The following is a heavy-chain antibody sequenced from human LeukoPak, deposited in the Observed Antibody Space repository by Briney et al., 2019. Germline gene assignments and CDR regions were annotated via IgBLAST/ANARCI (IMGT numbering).Heavy chain of an antibody. V-gene: IGHV1-69*13. J-gene: IGHJ4*02. Sequence: ASVKVSCKASGGTFSSYAISWERQAPGQGLEWMGGIIPIFGTANYAQKFQGRVTITADESTSTAYMELSSLRSEDTAVYYCARDVGGYSYQFDYWGQGTLVTVSS. CDR2: IIPIFGTA. D-gene: IGHD5-18*01. CDR3: ARDVGGYSYQFDY. CDR1: GGTFSSYA.